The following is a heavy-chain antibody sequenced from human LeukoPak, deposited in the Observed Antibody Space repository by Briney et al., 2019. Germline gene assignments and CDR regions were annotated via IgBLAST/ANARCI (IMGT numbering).Heavy chain of an antibody. V-gene: IGHV1-2*02. CDR1: GYTXTGYY. D-gene: IGHD3-10*01. Sequence: ASVKVSCKASGYTXTGYYMHWVRQAPGQGLEWMGWINPNSGGTNYAQKFQGRVTMTRDTSISTAYMELSRLRSDDTAVYYCARLLWFGELSTRTRRYFDYWGQGTLVTVSS. CDR3: ARLLWFGELSTRTRRYFDY. J-gene: IGHJ4*02. CDR2: INPNSGGT.